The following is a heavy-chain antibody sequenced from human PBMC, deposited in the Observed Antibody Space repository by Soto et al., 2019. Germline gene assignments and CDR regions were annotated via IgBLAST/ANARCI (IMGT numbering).Heavy chain of an antibody. D-gene: IGHD3-9*01. CDR3: AKDHHDVFSYGMDV. Sequence: QVQLVESGGGVVQPGRSLRLSCAASRFTFGDYGMHWVRQAPGKGLEWVALISYDGTNKYYADSVMGRFTISRDNSKNTLYLEMNSLRAEDTALYYCAKDHHDVFSYGMDVWGQWTTVTVSS. J-gene: IGHJ6*02. CDR1: RFTFGDYG. V-gene: IGHV3-30*18. CDR2: ISYDGTNK.